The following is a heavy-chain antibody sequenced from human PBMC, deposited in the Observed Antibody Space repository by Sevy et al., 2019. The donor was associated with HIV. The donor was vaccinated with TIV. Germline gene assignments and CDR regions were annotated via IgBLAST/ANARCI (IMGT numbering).Heavy chain of an antibody. V-gene: IGHV3-21*01. CDR1: GFTFSTYN. Sequence: GGSLRLSCAASGFTFSTYNMNWVRQAPGKGLEWVSSITDSSNYIYHADSVKGRFTISRDNAKNSLYLQMNSLRAADTAVYFCARDRRTLNYYGSSGYNYYFDYWGQGTLVTVSS. CDR3: ARDRRTLNYYGSSGYNYYFDY. D-gene: IGHD3-22*01. J-gene: IGHJ4*02. CDR2: ITDSSNYI.